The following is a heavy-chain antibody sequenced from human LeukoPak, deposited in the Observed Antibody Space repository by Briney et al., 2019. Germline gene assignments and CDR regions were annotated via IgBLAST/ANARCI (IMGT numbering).Heavy chain of an antibody. V-gene: IGHV3-30*03. CDR3: ASGKYRYGDNWFDP. CDR2: ISYDGSNK. D-gene: IGHD5-18*01. CDR1: GFTFSSYG. Sequence: GGSLRLSCAASGFTFSSYGMHWVRQAPGKGLEWVAVISYDGSNKYYADSVKGRFTISRDNSKNTLYLQMNSLRAEDTAVYFCASGKYRYGDNWFDPWGQGTLVTVSS. J-gene: IGHJ5*02.